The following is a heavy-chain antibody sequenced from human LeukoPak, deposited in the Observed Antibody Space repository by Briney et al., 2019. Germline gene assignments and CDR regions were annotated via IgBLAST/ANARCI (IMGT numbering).Heavy chain of an antibody. CDR3: ARGDSILRYFDWSPALVFDY. J-gene: IGHJ4*02. V-gene: IGHV4-34*01. CDR1: GGSFSGYY. CDR2: INHSGST. D-gene: IGHD3-9*01. Sequence: SETLSLTCAVYGGSFSGYYWSWIHQPPGKGLEWIGEINHSGSTNYNPSLKSRVTISVDTSKNQFSLKLSSVTAADTAVYYCARGDSILRYFDWSPALVFDYWGQGTLVTVSS.